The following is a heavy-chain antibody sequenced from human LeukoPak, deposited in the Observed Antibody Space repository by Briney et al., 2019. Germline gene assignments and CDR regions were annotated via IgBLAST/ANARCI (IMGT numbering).Heavy chain of an antibody. D-gene: IGHD6-13*01. CDR3: AIASSGAAADYYFDY. V-gene: IGHV1-69*13. J-gene: IGHJ4*02. Sequence: SVKVSCKASGYTFTSYYMHWVRQAPGQGLEWMGGIIPIFGTANYAQKFQGRVTITADESTSTAYMELSSLRSEDTAVYYCAIASSGAAADYYFDYWGQGTLVTVSS. CDR1: GYTFTSYY. CDR2: IIPIFGTA.